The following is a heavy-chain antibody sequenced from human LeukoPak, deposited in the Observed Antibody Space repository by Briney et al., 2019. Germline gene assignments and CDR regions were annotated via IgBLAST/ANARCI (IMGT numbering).Heavy chain of an antibody. Sequence: SETLSLTCTVSGGSISTSYWSWIRQPPGKGLEWIGYIFDSATTSYNPSLKGRPTITIDRSKSQFSLSLTSVTAADTAVYYCARHVWDDGEKLDVFDIWGQGTLVTVSA. CDR2: IFDSATT. D-gene: IGHD4-17*01. CDR3: ARHVWDDGEKLDVFDI. V-gene: IGHV4-59*08. CDR1: GGSISTSY. J-gene: IGHJ3*02.